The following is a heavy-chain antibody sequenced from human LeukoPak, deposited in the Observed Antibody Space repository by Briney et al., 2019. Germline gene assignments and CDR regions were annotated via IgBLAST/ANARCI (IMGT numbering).Heavy chain of an antibody. D-gene: IGHD2-2*01. Sequence: PGESLKISCKGSGYSFTSYWIGGVRQMPGKGLEWMGIIYPGDSDTRYSPSFQGQVTISADKSISTAYLQWTSLKASDTAMYYCARDPFGYCSSTSCHGYFDYWGQGTLVTVSS. CDR3: ARDPFGYCSSTSCHGYFDY. CDR2: IYPGDSDT. V-gene: IGHV5-51*01. J-gene: IGHJ4*02. CDR1: GYSFTSYW.